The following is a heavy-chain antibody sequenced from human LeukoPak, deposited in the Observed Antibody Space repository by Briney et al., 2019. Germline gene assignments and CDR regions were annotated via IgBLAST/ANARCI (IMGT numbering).Heavy chain of an antibody. D-gene: IGHD5-18*01. Sequence: GGSLRLYCAAYGFTFSSYGMHWVRQAPGQGLEWVAVISYDGSNKYYADSVKGRFTISRDNSKNTLYLQMNSLRAEDTAVYYCAKDTGVTKTIDYWGQGTLVTVSS. J-gene: IGHJ4*02. CDR3: AKDTGVTKTIDY. V-gene: IGHV3-30*18. CDR1: GFTFSSYG. CDR2: ISYDGSNK.